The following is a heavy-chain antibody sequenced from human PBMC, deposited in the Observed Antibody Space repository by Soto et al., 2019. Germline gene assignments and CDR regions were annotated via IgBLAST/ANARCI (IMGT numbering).Heavy chain of an antibody. Sequence: QVQLVESGGGVVQPGRSLRLSCSASGFIYSSCAMHWVRQVPGKGLEWLAVVSHDGTLYPYADSVRGRLPISRDNSRKMLDLQMNSMRPDETAVYYCVKDRSDTWSFDNWGQGTLVTVSS. J-gene: IGHJ4*02. CDR1: GFIYSSCA. D-gene: IGHD2-8*02. CDR2: VSHDGTLY. V-gene: IGHV3-30*18. CDR3: VKDRSDTWSFDN.